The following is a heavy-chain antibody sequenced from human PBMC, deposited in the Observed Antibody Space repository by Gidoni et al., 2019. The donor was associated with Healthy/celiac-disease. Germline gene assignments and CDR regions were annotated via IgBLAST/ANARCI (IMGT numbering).Heavy chain of an antibody. CDR3: AKDRSSSWVKYYYYGMDV. J-gene: IGHJ6*02. CDR1: GFTFSSYA. Sequence: EVQLLESGGGLVQPGGSQSPSCAASGFTFSSYAMSWVRQAPGKGLEWVSAISCSGGSTYYADSVKGRFTISRDNSKNTLYLQMNSLRAEDTAVYYCAKDRSSSWVKYYYYGMDVWGQGTTVTVSS. V-gene: IGHV3-23*01. CDR2: ISCSGGST. D-gene: IGHD6-13*01.